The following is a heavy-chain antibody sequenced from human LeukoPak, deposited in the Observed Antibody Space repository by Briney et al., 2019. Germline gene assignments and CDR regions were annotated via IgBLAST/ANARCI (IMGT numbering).Heavy chain of an antibody. D-gene: IGHD4/OR15-4a*01. Sequence: SETLPLTCTVSGGSINSDYWSWIRQPPGKGLEWIGDIYYSGSTNYNPSLKSRVTISVDTSKKQFSLKLSSVTAADTAVYYCARRSMVRTVGYYYGMDVWGQGTTVTVSS. CDR3: ARRSMVRTVGYYYGMDV. CDR1: GGSINSDY. V-gene: IGHV4-59*08. J-gene: IGHJ6*02. CDR2: IYYSGST.